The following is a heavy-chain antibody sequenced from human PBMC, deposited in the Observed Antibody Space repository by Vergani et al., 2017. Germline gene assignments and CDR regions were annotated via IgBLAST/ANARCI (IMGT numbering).Heavy chain of an antibody. CDR3: ARSELGIWYFDL. D-gene: IGHD7-27*01. V-gene: IGHV3-33*01. J-gene: IGHJ2*01. Sequence: QVQLVESGGGVVQPGRSLRLSCAASGFTFSSYGMHWVRQAPGKGLEWVAVIWYDGSNKYYADSVKGRFTISRDNSKNTLYLQMNSLIAEDTSVYYCARSELGIWYFDLWGRGTLVTVSS. CDR1: GFTFSSYG. CDR2: IWYDGSNK.